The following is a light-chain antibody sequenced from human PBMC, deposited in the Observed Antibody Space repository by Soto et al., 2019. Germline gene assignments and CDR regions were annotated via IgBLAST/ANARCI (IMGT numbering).Light chain of an antibody. CDR2: EAN. CDR3: CSYAGTKTLV. V-gene: IGLV2-23*01. CDR1: SGDVGSYNL. Sequence: QPVLTQPASVSGSPGQSITISCTGTSGDVGSYNLVSWYQQLPGEAPKLIIYEANRRPSGVSDRFSGSKSGNTASLTISGLQAGDEADYYCCSYAGTKTLVLGGGTKVTVL. J-gene: IGLJ2*01.